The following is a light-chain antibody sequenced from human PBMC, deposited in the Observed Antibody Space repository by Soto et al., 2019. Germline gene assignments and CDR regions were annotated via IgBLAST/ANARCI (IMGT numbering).Light chain of an antibody. V-gene: IGKV3-20*01. CDR1: QSFSSSY. CDR2: GAS. J-gene: IGKJ1*01. Sequence: EIVWTQSQGTLSLSPGERATLSGRASQSFSSSYLAWYQQKPGQAPRLLIYGASSRATGIPDRFSGSGSGTDFTLTISRLEPEDFAVYYCQQYCRSPWTFGQGTKVEIK. CDR3: QQYCRSPWT.